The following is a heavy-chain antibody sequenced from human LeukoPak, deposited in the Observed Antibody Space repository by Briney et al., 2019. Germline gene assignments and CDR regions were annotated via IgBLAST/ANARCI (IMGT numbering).Heavy chain of an antibody. CDR1: GGSISGYY. CDR2: IYSSGST. D-gene: IGHD3-22*01. CDR3: ARGINYYDSSGYYNY. J-gene: IGHJ4*02. V-gene: IGHV4-4*08. Sequence: PSETLSLTCTVSGGSISGYYLTWIRQPPGKGLEWIGYIYSSGSTYYNPSLKSRVTISVDTSKNQFSLKLSSVTAADTAVYYCARGINYYDSSGYYNYWGQGTLVTVSS.